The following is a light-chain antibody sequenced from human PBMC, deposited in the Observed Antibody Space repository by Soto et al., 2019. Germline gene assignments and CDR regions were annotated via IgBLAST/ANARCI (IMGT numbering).Light chain of an antibody. CDR1: FYNIAINT. Sequence: QSVLTQPPSASGTPGHRVTISCSGSFYNIAINTVTWYQHLPGAAPKLLIYTDNQRPSGVPDRFSASKSGTSASLAISGLQSEDEADYYCEAWDDSLNGHVFGTGTKV. V-gene: IGLV1-44*01. CDR3: EAWDDSLNGHV. CDR2: TDN. J-gene: IGLJ1*01.